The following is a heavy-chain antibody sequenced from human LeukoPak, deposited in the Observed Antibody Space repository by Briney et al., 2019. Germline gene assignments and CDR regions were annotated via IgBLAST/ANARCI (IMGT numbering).Heavy chain of an antibody. J-gene: IGHJ6*02. V-gene: IGHV4-61*08. CDR3: ARLNRTGTTFYYYYGMDV. Sequence: PSETLSLTCAVSGGSISSGGYYWSWIRQPPGKGLEWIGYIYYGGSTNYSPSLKSRVTISVDTSKNQFSLKLSSVTAADTAVYYCARLNRTGTTFYYYYGMDVWGQGTTVTVSS. CDR2: IYYGGST. CDR1: GGSISSGGYY. D-gene: IGHD1-7*01.